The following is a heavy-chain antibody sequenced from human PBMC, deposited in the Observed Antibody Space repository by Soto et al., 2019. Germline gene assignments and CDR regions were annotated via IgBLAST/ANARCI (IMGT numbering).Heavy chain of an antibody. D-gene: IGHD3-3*01. J-gene: IGHJ4*02. CDR1: GYTFTTYE. CDR3: ARGPRESGEWLLFAY. V-gene: IGHV1-8*01. Sequence: ASVKVSCKASGYTFTTYEINWVRQATGQGLEWMGRMNPNDGNTGYAQKFQGRVTMTRNTSVTTAYMELSGLRSDDTAVYYCARGPRESGEWLLFAYWGQGALVTVSS. CDR2: MNPNDGNT.